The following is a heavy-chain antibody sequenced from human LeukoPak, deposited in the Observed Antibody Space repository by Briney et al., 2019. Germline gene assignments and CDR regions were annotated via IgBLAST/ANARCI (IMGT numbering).Heavy chain of an antibody. CDR3: AILVNPIVVVPAARDAFDI. CDR2: IIPIIATA. V-gene: IGHV1-69*13. CDR1: GGTFSSYA. J-gene: IGHJ3*02. Sequence: ASVKVSCKASGGTFSSYAISWVRQAPGQGLEWMGGIIPIIATANYAQKFQGRVRITADDSTSTAYMELSSLRSENTAVYYCAILVNPIVVVPAARDAFDIWGQGTMVTVSS. D-gene: IGHD2-2*01.